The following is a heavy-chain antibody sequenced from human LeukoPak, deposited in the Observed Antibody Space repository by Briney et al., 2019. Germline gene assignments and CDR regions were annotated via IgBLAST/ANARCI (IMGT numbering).Heavy chain of an antibody. CDR1: GGSLSSYY. J-gene: IGHJ4*02. Sequence: PSETLSLTCTVSGGSLSSYYWSWIRQPPGKGLEWIGYIYYSGSTNYNPSLKSRVTISVDTSKNQFSLKLSSVTAADTAVYYCARDRLGYSGYGHYFDYWGQGTLVTVSS. CDR2: IYYSGST. CDR3: ARDRLGYSGYGHYFDY. V-gene: IGHV4-59*01. D-gene: IGHD5-12*01.